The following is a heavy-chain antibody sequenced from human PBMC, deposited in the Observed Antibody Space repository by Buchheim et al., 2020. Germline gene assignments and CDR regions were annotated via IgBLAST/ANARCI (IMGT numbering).Heavy chain of an antibody. J-gene: IGHJ5*02. D-gene: IGHD4-17*01. V-gene: IGHV1-3*01. Sequence: QVQLVQSGAEVKKPGASVKVSCEASGFIFSRYAIHWVRQAPGQRLEWMGWIYAGNGNTKYSQKFQGRVTISRDTSARTTYMELRSLRSEDTALYYCARERGGTTMTTAWFDPWGQGTL. CDR3: ARERGGTTMTTAWFDP. CDR1: GFIFSRYA. CDR2: IYAGNGNT.